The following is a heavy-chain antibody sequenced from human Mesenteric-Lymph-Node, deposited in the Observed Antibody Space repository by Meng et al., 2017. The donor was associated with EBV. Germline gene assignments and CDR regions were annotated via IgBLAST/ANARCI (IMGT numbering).Heavy chain of an antibody. CDR1: GGSVSSGSYY. CDR3: ALIIVGATHFDY. Sequence: QVQSQESGPGLVMPSETLSLTFTVCGGSVSSGSYYWSWIRQPPGKGLEWIGYIYYSGSTNYNPSLKSRVTISVDTSKNQFSLKLSSVTAADTAVYYCALIIVGATHFDYWGQGTLVTVSS. J-gene: IGHJ4*02. D-gene: IGHD1-26*01. CDR2: IYYSGST. V-gene: IGHV4-61*01.